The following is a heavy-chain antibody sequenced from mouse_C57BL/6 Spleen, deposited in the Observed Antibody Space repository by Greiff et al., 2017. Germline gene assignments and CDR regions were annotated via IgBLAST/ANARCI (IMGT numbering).Heavy chain of an antibody. CDR2: INYDGSST. CDR3: ARYGNYDFYAMDY. CDR1: GFTFSDYY. Sequence: EVHLVESEGGLVQPGSSMKLSCTASGFTFSDYYMAWVRQVPEKGLEWVANINYDGSSTYYLDSLKSRFIISRDNAKNILYLQMSSLKSEDTATYYCARYGNYDFYAMDYWGQGTGVTVSS. D-gene: IGHD2-1*01. V-gene: IGHV5-16*01. J-gene: IGHJ4*01.